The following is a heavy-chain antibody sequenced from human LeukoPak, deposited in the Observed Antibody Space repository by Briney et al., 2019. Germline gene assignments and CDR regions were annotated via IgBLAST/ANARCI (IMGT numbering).Heavy chain of an antibody. J-gene: IGHJ4*02. Sequence: GGSLRLSCATSGFTFSTYRMNWVRQAPGKGLEWLSYISSGSNTIFYADSVKGRFTISRDNAKNSLFLQVNSLRDEDTAVYYCARGSYYAPYYFDYWGQGTLVTVSS. D-gene: IGHD1-26*01. CDR2: ISSGSNTI. CDR3: ARGSYYAPYYFDY. V-gene: IGHV3-48*02. CDR1: GFTFSTYR.